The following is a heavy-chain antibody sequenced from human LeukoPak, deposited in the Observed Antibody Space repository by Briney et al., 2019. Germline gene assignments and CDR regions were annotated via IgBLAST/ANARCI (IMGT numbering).Heavy chain of an antibody. D-gene: IGHD5-18*01. CDR2: ISGSGGST. CDR3: AKDGIQLRFNWFDP. J-gene: IGHJ5*02. V-gene: IGHV3-23*01. CDR1: GFTFSSYA. Sequence: AGGSLRLSCAASGFTFSSYAMSWVRQAPGKGLEWVSAISGSGGSTYYADSVKGRFTISRDNSKNTLYLQMNSLRAEDTAVYYCAKDGIQLRFNWFDPWGQGTLVTVSS.